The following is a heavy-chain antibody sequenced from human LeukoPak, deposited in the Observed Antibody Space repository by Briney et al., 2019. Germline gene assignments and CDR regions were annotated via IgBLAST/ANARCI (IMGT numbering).Heavy chain of an antibody. CDR3: ARENSGSYRELDY. CDR2: IYTSGST. D-gene: IGHD1-26*01. J-gene: IGHJ4*02. Sequence: PSETLSLTCTVSGGSISSYYWSWIRQPAGKGLERIGRIYTSGSTNYNASLKSRVSMSVDTSKNQFSLKLSSVTAADTAVFYCARENSGSYRELDYWGQGTLVTVSS. V-gene: IGHV4-4*07. CDR1: GGSISSYY.